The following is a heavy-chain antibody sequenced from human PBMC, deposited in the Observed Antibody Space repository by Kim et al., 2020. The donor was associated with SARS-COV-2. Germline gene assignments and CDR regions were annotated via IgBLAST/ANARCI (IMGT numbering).Heavy chain of an antibody. J-gene: IGHJ4*02. Sequence: GGSLRLSCAASGFTFSSYSMNWVRQAPGKGLDWVSYICSSSSTMYYADSVKGRFIISRDNAKNTLYLHMNSLRDEDTAVYYCARDPFGYGSSDYWGQGTLVTVSS. CDR1: GFTFSSYS. D-gene: IGHD6-6*01. V-gene: IGHV3-48*02. CDR3: ARDPFGYGSSDY. CDR2: ICSSSSTM.